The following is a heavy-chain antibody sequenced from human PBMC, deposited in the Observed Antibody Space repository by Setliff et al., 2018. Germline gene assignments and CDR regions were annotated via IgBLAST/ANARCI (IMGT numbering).Heavy chain of an antibody. V-gene: IGHV4-34*01. CDR2: INHSGST. J-gene: IGHJ6*03. Sequence: PSETLSLTCAVYGGSFSGYYWSWIRQPPGKGLEWIGEINHSGSTNYNPSLKSRVTISVDTSKNQFSLKLSSVTAADTAVYYCARERKFYSSGWSLIYYYYYMDVWGKGTTVTVSS. CDR1: GGSFSGYY. D-gene: IGHD6-19*01. CDR3: ARERKFYSSGWSLIYYYYYMDV.